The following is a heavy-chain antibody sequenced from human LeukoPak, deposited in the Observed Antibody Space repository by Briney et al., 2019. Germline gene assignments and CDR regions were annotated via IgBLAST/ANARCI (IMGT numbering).Heavy chain of an antibody. Sequence: GGSLRLSCAASGFTFSSYWMHWVRQAPGKGLVWVSRINSDGSSTSYADSVKGRFTISRDNAKNTLYLQMNSLRAEDTAVYYCARDSGRGIAVAGTGWFDPWGQGTLVTVSS. CDR1: GFTFSSYW. CDR2: INSDGSST. V-gene: IGHV3-74*01. D-gene: IGHD6-19*01. J-gene: IGHJ5*02. CDR3: ARDSGRGIAVAGTGWFDP.